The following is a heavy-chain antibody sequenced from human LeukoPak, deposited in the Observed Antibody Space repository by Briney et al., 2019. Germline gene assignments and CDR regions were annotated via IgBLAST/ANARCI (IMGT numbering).Heavy chain of an antibody. CDR3: ARDSIGGRGAFDI. Sequence: GGSLRLSCAASEFSVGSNYMTWVRQAPGKGLEWVSLIYSGGSTYYADSVKGRFTISRDNSKNTLYLQMNSLTAEDTAVYYCARDSIGGRGAFDIWGQGTMVTVSS. V-gene: IGHV3-66*01. CDR1: EFSVGSNY. J-gene: IGHJ3*02. CDR2: IYSGGST. D-gene: IGHD2/OR15-2a*01.